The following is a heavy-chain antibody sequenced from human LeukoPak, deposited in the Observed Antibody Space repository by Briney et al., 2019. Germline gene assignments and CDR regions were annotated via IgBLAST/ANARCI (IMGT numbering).Heavy chain of an antibody. Sequence: SETLSLTCTVSGGSVSSGSYYWSWIRQPPGKGLEWIGYIYYSGSTNYNPSLKSRVTISVDTSKNQFSLKLSSVTAADTAVYYCARGGSESGYGATLYYFDYWGQGTLVTVSS. V-gene: IGHV4-61*01. J-gene: IGHJ4*02. D-gene: IGHD5-12*01. CDR1: GGSVSSGSYY. CDR2: IYYSGST. CDR3: ARGGSESGYGATLYYFDY.